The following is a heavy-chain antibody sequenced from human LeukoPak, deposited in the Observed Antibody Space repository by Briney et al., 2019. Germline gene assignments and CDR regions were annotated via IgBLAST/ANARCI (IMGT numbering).Heavy chain of an antibody. CDR3: ARDLCRGDCSPYAFDI. D-gene: IGHD2-21*02. CDR1: GFTFSSYS. CDR2: ISSSSSYI. Sequence: PGGSLRLSCAASGFTFSSYSMNWVRQAPGKGLEWVSSISSSSSYIYYADSVKGRFPISRDNAKNSLYLQMNSLRAEDTAVYYCARDLCRGDCSPYAFDIWGQGTMVTVSS. J-gene: IGHJ3*02. V-gene: IGHV3-21*01.